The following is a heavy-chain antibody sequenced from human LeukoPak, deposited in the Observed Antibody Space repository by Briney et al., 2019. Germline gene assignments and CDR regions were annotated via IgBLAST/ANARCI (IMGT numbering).Heavy chain of an antibody. CDR1: GYTFTGSY. V-gene: IGHV1-2*02. J-gene: IGHJ6*03. CDR2: INPNSDGT. CDR3: ARDYYGSGSNPTHYYYYYMDV. Sequence: ASVKVSCKASGYTFTGSYMHWVRQAPGQGLEWMGWINPNSDGTNYAQKFQGRVTMTRDTSISTAYMELRSLRSDDPAVYYCARDYYGSGSNPTHYYYYYMDVWGKGTTVTISS. D-gene: IGHD3-10*01.